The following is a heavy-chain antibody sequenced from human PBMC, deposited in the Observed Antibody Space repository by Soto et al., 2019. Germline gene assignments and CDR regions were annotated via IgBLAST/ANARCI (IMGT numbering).Heavy chain of an antibody. D-gene: IGHD2-15*01. CDR1: GFSLSTSGVG. CDR3: AHVLVVVANYGMDV. CDR2: IYWDDDK. Sequence: QITLKESGPTLVKPTQTLTLTCTFSGFSLSTSGVGVGWIRQPPGKALEWLALIYWDDDKRYSPSLTSRLNITKDTSKNQVVLTMTNMDPVDTATYYCAHVLVVVANYGMDVWGQGTTVTVSS. V-gene: IGHV2-5*02. J-gene: IGHJ6*02.